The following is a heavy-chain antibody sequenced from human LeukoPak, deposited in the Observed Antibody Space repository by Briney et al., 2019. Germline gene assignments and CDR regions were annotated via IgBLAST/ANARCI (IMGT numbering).Heavy chain of an antibody. CDR2: INSYGST. CDR1: GFTFTDYW. V-gene: IGHV3-74*03. D-gene: IGHD7-27*01. Sequence: GGSLRLSCAASGFTFTDYWMHWVRQAPGQGLVWVSHINSYGSTTYSDSVKGRFTISRENAKNTVYLQMNSLRADDTAVYYCARDHWGYVFDYWGQGILVTVSS. J-gene: IGHJ4*02. CDR3: ARDHWGYVFDY.